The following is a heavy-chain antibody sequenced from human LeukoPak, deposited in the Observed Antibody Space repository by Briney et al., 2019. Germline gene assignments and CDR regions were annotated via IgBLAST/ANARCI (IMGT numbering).Heavy chain of an antibody. Sequence: PGGSLRLSCAASGFTFSSYGMHWVRQAPGEGLEWVSSITSIGSYMYYADSMKGRFTISRDNAKNSLYLQMNSLRAEDTAVYYCASEVYGVHYFDYWGQGTLVTVSS. CDR3: ASEVYGVHYFDY. V-gene: IGHV3-21*01. CDR2: ITSIGSYM. J-gene: IGHJ4*02. D-gene: IGHD4-17*01. CDR1: GFTFSSYG.